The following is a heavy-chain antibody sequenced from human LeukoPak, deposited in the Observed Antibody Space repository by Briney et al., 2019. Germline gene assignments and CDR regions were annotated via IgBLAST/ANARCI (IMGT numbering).Heavy chain of an antibody. CDR1: GGSISSFY. CDR3: ARANYRGWFDP. CDR2: ISYTWST. J-gene: IGHJ5*02. Sequence: PSETLSLTCTVSGGSISSFYWSWIRLPPGKGLEWIGYISYTWSTNYHPSFKSRVTMSIDTSKNQFSLRLTSVTAADTAVYYCARANYRGWFDPWGQGTLVTVSS. D-gene: IGHD4-11*01. V-gene: IGHV4-59*12.